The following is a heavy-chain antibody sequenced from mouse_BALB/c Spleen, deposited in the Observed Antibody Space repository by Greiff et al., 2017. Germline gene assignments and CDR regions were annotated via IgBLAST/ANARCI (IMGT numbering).Heavy chain of an antibody. Sequence: EVQVVESGGGLVKPGGSLKLSCAASGFAFSSYDMSWVRQTPEKRLEWVAYISSGGGSTYYPDTVKGRFTISRDNAKNTLYLQMSSLKSEDTAMYYCARHGEIYYYGSSPPYYAMDYWGQGTSVTVSS. J-gene: IGHJ4*01. V-gene: IGHV5-12-1*01. CDR1: GFAFSSYD. D-gene: IGHD1-1*01. CDR3: ARHGEIYYYGSSPPYYAMDY. CDR2: ISSGGGST.